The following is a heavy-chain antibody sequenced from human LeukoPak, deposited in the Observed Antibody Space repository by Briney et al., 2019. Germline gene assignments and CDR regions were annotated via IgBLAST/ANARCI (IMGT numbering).Heavy chain of an antibody. CDR3: AKVITIFGERVEDAFDM. CDR2: LSYDGRNE. V-gene: IGHV3-30*18. D-gene: IGHD3-3*01. CDR1: GFTFSTYD. J-gene: IGHJ3*02. Sequence: GGSLRLSCAASGFTFSTYDIHWVRQAPGKGLEWVAVLSYDGRNEYYVDSVKGRFTISRDNSKNTLYLQMNSLRTEDTAVYYCAKVITIFGERVEDAFDMWGQGTMVTVSS.